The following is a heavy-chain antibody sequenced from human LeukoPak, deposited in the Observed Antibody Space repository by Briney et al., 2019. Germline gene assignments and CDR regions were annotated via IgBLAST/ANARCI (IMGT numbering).Heavy chain of an antibody. D-gene: IGHD3-22*01. J-gene: IGHJ2*01. CDR2: IYYSGST. CDR3: ARVRHYSDSSGYYPGYFDL. CDR1: GGSISSYY. Sequence: SETLSLTCTVSGGSISSYYWSWIRQPPGKGLEWIGYIYYSGSTNYNPSLKSRDTISVDTSKNQFSLKLSSVTAADTAVYYCARVRHYSDSSGYYPGYFDLWGRGTLVTVSS. V-gene: IGHV4-59*01.